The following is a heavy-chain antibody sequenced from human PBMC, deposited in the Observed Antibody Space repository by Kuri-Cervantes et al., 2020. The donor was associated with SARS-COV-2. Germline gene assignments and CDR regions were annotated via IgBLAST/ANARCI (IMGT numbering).Heavy chain of an antibody. V-gene: IGHV3-30*03. J-gene: IGHJ6*02. CDR2: ISHDGKNK. Sequence: GGSLRLSCAASGFNFSRTDMHWVRQAPGKGLEWVALISHDGKNKKCIASGKGRFTISRDNSKNTLYLQMNSLRAEDTAVYYCARDIKYQLLYPGWGMDVWGQGTTVTVSS. CDR1: GFNFSRTD. CDR3: ARDIKYQLLYPGWGMDV. D-gene: IGHD2-2*02.